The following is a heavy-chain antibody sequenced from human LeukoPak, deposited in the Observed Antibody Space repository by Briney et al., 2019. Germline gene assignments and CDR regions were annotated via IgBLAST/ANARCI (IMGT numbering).Heavy chain of an antibody. D-gene: IGHD2-2*01. CDR1: GYTSTSYD. J-gene: IGHJ5*02. Sequence: ASVKVSCKASGYTSTSYDINWVRQATGQGLEWMGWMNPNSGNTGYAQKFQGRVTMTRNTSISTAYMELSSLRSEDTAVYYCASQIRYCSSTSCLLWFDPWGQGTLVTVSS. CDR3: ASQIRYCSSTSCLLWFDP. CDR2: MNPNSGNT. V-gene: IGHV1-8*01.